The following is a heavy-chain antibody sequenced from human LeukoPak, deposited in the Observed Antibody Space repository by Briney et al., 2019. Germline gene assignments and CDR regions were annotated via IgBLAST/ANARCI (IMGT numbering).Heavy chain of an antibody. CDR3: ARVRIWSGYCHGPLDY. D-gene: IGHD3-3*01. Sequence: KAGGSLRLSCAASGFTFSSYAMHWVRQAPGKGLEYVSAISSNGGSTYYANSVKGRFTISRDNSKNTLYLQMGSLRAEDMAVYYCARVRIWSGYCHGPLDYWGQGTLVTVSS. V-gene: IGHV3-64*01. CDR2: ISSNGGST. CDR1: GFTFSSYA. J-gene: IGHJ4*02.